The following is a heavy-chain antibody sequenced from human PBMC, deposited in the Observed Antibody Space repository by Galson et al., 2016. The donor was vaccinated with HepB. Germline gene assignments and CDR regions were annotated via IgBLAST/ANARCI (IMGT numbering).Heavy chain of an antibody. Sequence: SLRLSCAASRFTFSEYGMHWVRQAPGKGLEWVAVVSYDGNTDYYADSVKGRFTISRDNFQNTLFLQMNSLGAEDTAIYYCARDRKKFHTFTIPASYSDSWGQGALVAVSS. CDR3: ARDRKKFHTFTIPASYSDS. V-gene: IGHV3-30-3*01. D-gene: IGHD2/OR15-2a*01. J-gene: IGHJ4*02. CDR1: RFTFSEYG. CDR2: VSYDGNTD.